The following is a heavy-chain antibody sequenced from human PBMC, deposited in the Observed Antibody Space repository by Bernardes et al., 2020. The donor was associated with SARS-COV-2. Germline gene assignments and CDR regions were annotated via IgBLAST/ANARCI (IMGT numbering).Heavy chain of an antibody. V-gene: IGHV5-51*01. CDR3: ARAGCGGHSCLSGYFYFHYAMDV. Sequence: GESLKISCVGSGLNFATSWIAWVRQMPGKGLEWMGIIYPGDSDTTYSPSFQGQVTISADKSISTAYLQWSSLKASDTGIYYCARAGCGGHSCLSGYFYFHYAMDVWGQGTTITVSS. J-gene: IGHJ6*02. D-gene: IGHD2-15*01. CDR2: IYPGDSDT. CDR1: GLNFATSW.